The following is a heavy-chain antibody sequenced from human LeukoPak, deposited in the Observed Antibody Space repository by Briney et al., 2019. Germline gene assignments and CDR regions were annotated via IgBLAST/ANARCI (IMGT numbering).Heavy chain of an antibody. CDR2: INTSGNI. CDR1: GGSISTASPY. V-gene: IGHV4-61*02. Sequence: SETLSLTCTVPGGSISTASPYWGWIRQPAGKGLEWIGRINTSGNINNNPSLKTRVTLSVATSNNQFSLMLSALTAADTAAYYCARGWSSSWYWFDTWGQGTLVTVSS. CDR3: ARGWSSSWYWFDT. D-gene: IGHD6-13*01. J-gene: IGHJ5*02.